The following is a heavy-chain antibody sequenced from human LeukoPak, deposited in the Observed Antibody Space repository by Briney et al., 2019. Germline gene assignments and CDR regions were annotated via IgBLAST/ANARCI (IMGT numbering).Heavy chain of an antibody. V-gene: IGHV5-51*01. J-gene: IGHJ3*02. D-gene: IGHD4-17*01. Sequence: GESLKISCKDSGYSFTSYWIAWVRQMPGKGLEWMGIIYPGDSDTRYNPSFQGQVTISADKSISTAYLQWSSLEASDTAIYYCARATERRDAFDIWGQGTMVSVSS. CDR2: IYPGDSDT. CDR3: ARATERRDAFDI. CDR1: GYSFTSYW.